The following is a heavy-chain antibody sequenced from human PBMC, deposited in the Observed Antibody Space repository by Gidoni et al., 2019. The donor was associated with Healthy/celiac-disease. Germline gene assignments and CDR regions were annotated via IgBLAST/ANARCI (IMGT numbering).Heavy chain of an antibody. D-gene: IGHD5-18*01. J-gene: IGHJ6*02. V-gene: IGHV4-31*03. CDR2: IYYSGST. Sequence: QVQLQESGPGLVKPSQTLSLTCTVSGGSLRSGGYYWSWIRQHPGKGLEWIGYIYYSGSTYYNPSLKSRVTISVDTSKNQFSLKLSSVTAADTAVYYCASCPGYSYGYLYGMDVWGQGTTVTVSS. CDR3: ASCPGYSYGYLYGMDV. CDR1: GGSLRSGGYY.